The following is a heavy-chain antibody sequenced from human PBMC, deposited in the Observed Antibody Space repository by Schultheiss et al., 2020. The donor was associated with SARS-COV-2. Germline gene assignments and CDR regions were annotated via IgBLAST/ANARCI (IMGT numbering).Heavy chain of an antibody. CDR2: ISAYNGNT. CDR3: ARVDTAMVKLPGYYYYYYYMDV. V-gene: IGHV1-18*01. D-gene: IGHD5-18*01. J-gene: IGHJ6*03. CDR1: GYTFTSYG. Sequence: ASVKVSCKASGYTFTSYGISWVRQAPGQGLEWMGWISAYNGNTNYAQKLQGRVTMTTDTSTSTAYMELRSLRSDDTAVYYCARVDTAMVKLPGYYYYYYYMDVWGKGTTVTVSS.